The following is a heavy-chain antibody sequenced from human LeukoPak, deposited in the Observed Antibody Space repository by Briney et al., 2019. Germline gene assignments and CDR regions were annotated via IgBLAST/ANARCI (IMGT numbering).Heavy chain of an antibody. CDR1: GYTFTNFG. Sequence: ASVKVSCKTSGYTFTNFGINWVRQAPGQGLEWMGWISTYNGNTNYAQKLQGRVTMTTDTSTSTAYMELRSLRSDDTAVYYCARVSGFGAVAQIDYWGQGTLVTVSS. D-gene: IGHD6-19*01. V-gene: IGHV1-18*01. CDR2: ISTYNGNT. J-gene: IGHJ4*02. CDR3: ARVSGFGAVAQIDY.